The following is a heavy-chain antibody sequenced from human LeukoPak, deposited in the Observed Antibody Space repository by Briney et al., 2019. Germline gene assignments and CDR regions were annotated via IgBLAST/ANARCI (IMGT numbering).Heavy chain of an antibody. V-gene: IGHV3-7*01. CDR2: IKQDGSEK. J-gene: IGHJ4*02. D-gene: IGHD2-2*01. Sequence: GGSLRLSCAASGFTFSSYWMSWVRQAPGKGLGWVANIKQDGSEKYYVDSVKGRFTISRDNAKNSLYLQMNSLRAEDTAVYYCARDSGQLLLFPDYWGQGTLVTVSS. CDR1: GFTFSSYW. CDR3: ARDSGQLLLFPDY.